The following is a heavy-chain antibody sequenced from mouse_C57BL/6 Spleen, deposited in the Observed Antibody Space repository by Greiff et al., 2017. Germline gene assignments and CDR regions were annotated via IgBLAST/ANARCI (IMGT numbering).Heavy chain of an antibody. CDR3: AYDYDGETLFAY. D-gene: IGHD2-4*01. Sequence: EVQLQESGGGLVKPGGSLKLSCAASGFTFSDYGMHWVRQAPEKGLEWVAYISSGSSTLYYADTVNGRFTISRDNAKNTLFLQMTSLRSEDTAMYYCAYDYDGETLFAYWGQGTLVTVSA. V-gene: IGHV5-17*01. CDR1: GFTFSDYG. J-gene: IGHJ3*01. CDR2: ISSGSSTL.